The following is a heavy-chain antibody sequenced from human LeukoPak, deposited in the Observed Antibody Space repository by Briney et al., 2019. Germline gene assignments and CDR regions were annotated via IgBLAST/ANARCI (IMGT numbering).Heavy chain of an antibody. J-gene: IGHJ4*02. CDR1: GFIVSSNY. CDR3: ARLGQWLLHTPHDY. V-gene: IGHV4-59*02. Sequence: PGGSLRLSCAASGFIVSSNYMSWVRQAPGKGLEWIGCIYSGGSTNHNPSLKSRVTMSVDTSKNQFSLRLSSVTAADTAVYYCARLGQWLLHTPHDYWGQGTLVTVSS. CDR2: IYSGGST. D-gene: IGHD6-19*01.